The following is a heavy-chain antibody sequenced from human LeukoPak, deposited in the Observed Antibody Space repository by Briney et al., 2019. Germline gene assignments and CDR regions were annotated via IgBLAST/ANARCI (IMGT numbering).Heavy chain of an antibody. Sequence: GGXLRLSCAASGFTFSSYSMNWVRQAPGKGLEWVSSISSSSSYIYYADSVKGRFTISRDNAKNSLYLQMNSLRAEDTAVYYCARADFSSGYSTWGQGTLVTVSS. D-gene: IGHD3-22*01. J-gene: IGHJ5*02. V-gene: IGHV3-21*01. CDR1: GFTFSSYS. CDR2: ISSSSSYI. CDR3: ARADFSSGYST.